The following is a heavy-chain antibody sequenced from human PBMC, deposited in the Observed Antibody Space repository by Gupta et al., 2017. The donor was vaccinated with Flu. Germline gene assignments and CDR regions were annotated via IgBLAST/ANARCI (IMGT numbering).Heavy chain of an antibody. V-gene: IGHV3-7*01. Sequence: QAQGQGLEWVASRGRNGREENYMDSVRGRCTVSRDNDKNSLYLQLDSLRAEDTAVYYCARDPWHSSGWYFLDYWGQGTLVTVSS. D-gene: IGHD6-19*01. CDR3: ARDPWHSSGWYFLDY. J-gene: IGHJ4*02. CDR2: RGRNGREE.